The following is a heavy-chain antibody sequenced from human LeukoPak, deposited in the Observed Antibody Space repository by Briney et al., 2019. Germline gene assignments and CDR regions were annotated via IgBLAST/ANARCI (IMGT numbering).Heavy chain of an antibody. CDR3: AKEYLIFGVVLYYMDV. J-gene: IGHJ6*03. Sequence: GGSLRLSCAASGFTFSSYAMSWVRQAPGKGLEWVSAISGSGGSTYYADPVKGRFTISRDNSKNTLYLQMNSLRAEDTAVYYCAKEYLIFGVVLYYMDVWGKGTTVTVSS. CDR1: GFTFSSYA. V-gene: IGHV3-23*01. D-gene: IGHD3-3*01. CDR2: ISGSGGST.